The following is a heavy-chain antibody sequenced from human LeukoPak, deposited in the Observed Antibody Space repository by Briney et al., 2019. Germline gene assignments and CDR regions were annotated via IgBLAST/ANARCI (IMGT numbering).Heavy chain of an antibody. Sequence: GGSLRLSCAASGFTFSSYAMSWVRQAPGKGLEWVSAISVSESSTYYADSVRSRFTISRDNSKNTLHLQMNSLRSEDTAVSYCAKVPTSFYTASWGFDNWGQGTLVTVSS. V-gene: IGHV3-23*01. CDR2: ISVSESST. CDR3: AKVPTSFYTASWGFDN. CDR1: GFTFSSYA. J-gene: IGHJ4*02. D-gene: IGHD5-18*01.